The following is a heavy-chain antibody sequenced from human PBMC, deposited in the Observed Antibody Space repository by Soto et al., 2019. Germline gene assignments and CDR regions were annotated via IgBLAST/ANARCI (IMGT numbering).Heavy chain of an antibody. CDR1: GGTFSSYA. D-gene: IGHD3-22*01. V-gene: IGHV1-69*13. J-gene: IGHJ6*02. CDR2: IIPIFGTA. Sequence: ASVKVSCKASGGTFSSYAISWVRQAPGQGLEWMGGIIPIFGTANYAQKFQGRVTITADESTSTAYMELSSLRSEDTAVYYCARGQHITHYYDSSGFHYYGMDVWGQGTTVTVSS. CDR3: ARGQHITHYYDSSGFHYYGMDV.